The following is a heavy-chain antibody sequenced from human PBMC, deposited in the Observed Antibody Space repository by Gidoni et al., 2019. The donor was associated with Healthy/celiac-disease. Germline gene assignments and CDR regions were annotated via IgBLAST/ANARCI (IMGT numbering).Heavy chain of an antibody. CDR3: ARDRTVTPANYYYYGMDV. J-gene: IGHJ6*02. Sequence: QVQLQESGPGLVKPSETLSLTCPVSGGSISSSYWSWIRQPPGKGLEWIGYIYYSGSTNYNPSLKSRVTISVDTSKNQFSLKLSSVTAADTAVYYCARDRTVTPANYYYYGMDVWGQGTTVTVSS. CDR2: IYYSGST. CDR1: GGSISSSY. D-gene: IGHD4-4*01. V-gene: IGHV4-59*01.